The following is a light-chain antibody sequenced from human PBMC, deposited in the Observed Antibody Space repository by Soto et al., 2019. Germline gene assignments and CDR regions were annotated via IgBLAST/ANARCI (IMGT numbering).Light chain of an antibody. CDR1: SSDVGGYNY. V-gene: IGLV2-8*01. CDR3: SSYAGSFGV. CDR2: EVS. J-gene: IGLJ1*01. Sequence: QSALTQPPSASGSPGQSVTISCTGTSSDVGGYNYVSWYQQHPGKAPKLMIYEVSKRPSGVPDRFSGSKSGNTASLTVSGLQAEDEADYYCSSYAGSFGVFGTGTKVTVL.